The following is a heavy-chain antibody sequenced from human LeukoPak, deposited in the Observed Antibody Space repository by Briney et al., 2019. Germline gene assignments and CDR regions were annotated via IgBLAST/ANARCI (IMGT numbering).Heavy chain of an antibody. J-gene: IGHJ6*03. CDR1: GGSISSGSYY. CDR3: ASFPLGYMDV. Sequence: PSETLSLTCTVSGGSISSGSYYWSWIRQPAGKGLEWIGRIYTSGSTNYNPSLKSRVTISVDKSKNQFSLKLSSVTAADTAVYYCASFPLGYMDVWGKGTTVTVSS. CDR2: IYTSGST. V-gene: IGHV4-61*02.